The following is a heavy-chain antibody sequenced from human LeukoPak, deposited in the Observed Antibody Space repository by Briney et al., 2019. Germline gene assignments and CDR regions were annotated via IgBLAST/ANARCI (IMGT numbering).Heavy chain of an antibody. D-gene: IGHD3-9*01. V-gene: IGHV4-4*07. CDR3: ARDRYDILTGGENWFDP. CDR2: IYTSGST. J-gene: IGHJ5*02. CDR1: GGSISSYY. Sequence: PSETLSLTCTVSGGSISSYYWSWIRQPAGKGLEWIGRIYTSGSTNYNPSLKSRVTMSVDTSKNQFSLKLSSVTAADTAVYYCARDRYDILTGGENWFDPWGQGTLVTVSS.